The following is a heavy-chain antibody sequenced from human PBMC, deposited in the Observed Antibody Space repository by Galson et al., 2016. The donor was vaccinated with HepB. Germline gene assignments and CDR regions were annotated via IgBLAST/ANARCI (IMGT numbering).Heavy chain of an antibody. Sequence: SETMSLTCDVSDESITTHYWSWIRQSPGKGLEWLGYSHSSGNSKYNPSLTSRVTMSLDTSRSRFSLRLRSVTAADTAVYFCARGTRFSYKWSFDSWGQGALVTVSS. D-gene: IGHD1-20*01. J-gene: IGHJ4*02. V-gene: IGHV4-59*11. CDR2: SHSSGNS. CDR1: DESITTHY. CDR3: ARGTRFSYKWSFDS.